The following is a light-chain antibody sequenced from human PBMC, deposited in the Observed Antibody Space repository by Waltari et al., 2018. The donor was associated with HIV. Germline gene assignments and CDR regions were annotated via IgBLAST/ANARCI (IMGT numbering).Light chain of an antibody. V-gene: IGLV2-14*01. CDR1: SSDIGAYNF. CDR2: EVS. Sequence: QSALTQPASVSGSPGQSITFSCSGSSSDIGAYNFVSWYQQHPGKAPKLIIYEVSNRPSGVSDRFSGASSGNTASLTISGLQAEDEADYHCSSYTTRNTLLFGGGTRLTVL. CDR3: SSYTTRNTLL. J-gene: IGLJ2*01.